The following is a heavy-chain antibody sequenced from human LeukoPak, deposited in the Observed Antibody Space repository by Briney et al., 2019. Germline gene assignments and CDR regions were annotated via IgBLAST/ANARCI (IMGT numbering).Heavy chain of an antibody. Sequence: GGSLRLSCAASGFTFSSYGMHWVRQAPGKGLEWVAVISYDGSNKYYADSVKGRFTISRDNAKNSLYLQMNSLRAEDTALYYCAKDRHYGSGSYFDYWGQGTLVTVSS. D-gene: IGHD3-10*01. CDR3: AKDRHYGSGSYFDY. CDR1: GFTFSSYG. CDR2: ISYDGSNK. V-gene: IGHV3-30*18. J-gene: IGHJ4*02.